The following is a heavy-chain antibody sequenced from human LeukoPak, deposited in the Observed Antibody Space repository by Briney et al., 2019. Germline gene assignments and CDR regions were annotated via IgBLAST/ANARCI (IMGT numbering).Heavy chain of an antibody. CDR1: GFTFSGYA. J-gene: IGHJ4*02. CDR2: VRGNAITT. Sequence: PGGSLRLSCAASGFTFSGYAMSWVRQAPGKGLEWVSAVRGNAITTYYADSVMGRFTISRDNSKNTLFLQMNSLRAEDTAVYYCAKYDGGYNYGYNFDYWGQGTLVTVSS. CDR3: AKYDGGYNYGYNFDY. V-gene: IGHV3-23*01. D-gene: IGHD5-18*01.